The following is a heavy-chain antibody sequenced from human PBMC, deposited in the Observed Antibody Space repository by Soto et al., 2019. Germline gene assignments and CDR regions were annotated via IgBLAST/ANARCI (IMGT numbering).Heavy chain of an antibody. CDR2: ISWNSGSI. J-gene: IGHJ3*02. D-gene: IGHD6-6*01. Sequence: GGSLRLSCAASGFTFDDYAMHWVRQAPGKGLEWVSGISWNSGSIGYADSVKGRFTISRDNAKNSLYLQMNSLRAEDTALYYCAKATTSIAARGAFDIWGQGTMVTVSS. CDR1: GFTFDDYA. V-gene: IGHV3-9*01. CDR3: AKATTSIAARGAFDI.